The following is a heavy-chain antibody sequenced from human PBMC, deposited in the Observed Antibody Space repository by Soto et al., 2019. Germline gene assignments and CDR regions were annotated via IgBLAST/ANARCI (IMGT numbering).Heavy chain of an antibody. V-gene: IGHV3-23*01. CDR3: AIDFCSGSSGWLHWWVAFDI. CDR1: GLNFSNYE. Sequence: GGSLRLSCAASGLNFSNYEMHWVRKATGKGLEWVAAISGSGGRTYYADSVKGRFTISRDNAKNTRYLQMNSLRAEDTAVYYCAIDFCSGSSGWLHWWVAFDIWGQGTMVTVSS. CDR2: ISGSGGRT. J-gene: IGHJ3*02. D-gene: IGHD6-19*01.